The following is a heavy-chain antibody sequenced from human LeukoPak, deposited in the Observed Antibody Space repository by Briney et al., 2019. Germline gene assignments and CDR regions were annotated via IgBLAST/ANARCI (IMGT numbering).Heavy chain of an antibody. V-gene: IGHV3-73*01. J-gene: IGHJ4*02. CDR2: IRSKAHRYAT. D-gene: IGHD4-17*01. Sequence: GGSLRLSCATSGFTFNRSALHWVRQASGQGLEWVGRIRSKAHRYATAYAASVKGRFTVSRDDSINMAYLQMNSLKTEDTASYYCTRRHYGDYVVDNWGQGTLVTVSS. CDR3: TRRHYGDYVVDN. CDR1: GFTFNRSA.